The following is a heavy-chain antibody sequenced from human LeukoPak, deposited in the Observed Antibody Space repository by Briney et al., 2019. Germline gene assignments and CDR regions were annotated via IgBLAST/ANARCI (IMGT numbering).Heavy chain of an antibody. V-gene: IGHV3-30-3*01. D-gene: IGHD3-22*01. CDR2: ISYDGSNK. CDR3: AKDRDSSGYYLSYFDY. Sequence: GRSLRLSCAASGFTFSSYAMHWVRQAPGKGLEWVAVISYDGSNKYYADSVKGRFTISRDNSKNTLYLQMNSLRAEDTAVYYCAKDRDSSGYYLSYFDYWGQGTLVTVSS. J-gene: IGHJ4*02. CDR1: GFTFSSYA.